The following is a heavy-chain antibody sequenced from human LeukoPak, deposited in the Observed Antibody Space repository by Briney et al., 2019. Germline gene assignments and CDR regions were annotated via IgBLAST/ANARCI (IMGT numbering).Heavy chain of an antibody. CDR1: GFTVSSNY. Sequence: GRSLRLSCAASGFTVSSNYMSWVRQAPGKGLEWVSVNYSGGSTYYADSVKGRFTISRDNSKNTLYLQMNSLRAEDTAVYYCARVDYGDYGFDYWGQGTLVTVRS. CDR2: NYSGGST. CDR3: ARVDYGDYGFDY. J-gene: IGHJ4*02. D-gene: IGHD4-17*01. V-gene: IGHV3-66*01.